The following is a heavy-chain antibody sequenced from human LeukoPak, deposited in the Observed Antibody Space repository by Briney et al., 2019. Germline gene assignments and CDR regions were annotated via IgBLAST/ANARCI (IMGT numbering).Heavy chain of an antibody. CDR1: GGSISGYY. D-gene: IGHD6-13*01. V-gene: IGHV4-59*01. J-gene: IGHJ4*02. CDR2: IYYSGST. CDR3: ARGLMMAVAGRGEFHY. Sequence: SETLSLTCTVSGGSISGYYWSWIRQSPGKGLEWIGYIYYSGSTNYNPSLKSRVTISVDTSKNQFSLKLSSVTAADTAVYYCARGLMMAVAGRGEFHYWGQGTLVTVSS.